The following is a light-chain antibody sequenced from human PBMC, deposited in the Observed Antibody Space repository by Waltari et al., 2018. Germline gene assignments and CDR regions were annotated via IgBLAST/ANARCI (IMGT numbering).Light chain of an antibody. CDR2: DAS. J-gene: IGKJ3*01. V-gene: IGKV1-33*01. CDR3: QQYDNLPIT. Sequence: DIQMTQSPSSLSASVGDRVTITCQASQDISNYLNWYQQKTGKAPKLLIYDASNLETGVPSRFHGSGSGTDFTFTISSLQPEDIATYYCQQYDNLPITFGPGTKVDIK. CDR1: QDISNY.